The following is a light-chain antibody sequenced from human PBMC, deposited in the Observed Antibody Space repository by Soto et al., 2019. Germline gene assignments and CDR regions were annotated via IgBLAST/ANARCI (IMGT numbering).Light chain of an antibody. V-gene: IGKV3-15*01. Sequence: DILMTQSPATLSVSPGERATLSCRASQSVSSNLAWYQQKPGQAPRLLIYGASTRATGIPARFSGSGSGTEFTLTISSLQSEDFAVYYCQQYNNWPPWTFGQGTKVDI. CDR3: QQYNNWPPWT. CDR2: GAS. J-gene: IGKJ1*01. CDR1: QSVSSN.